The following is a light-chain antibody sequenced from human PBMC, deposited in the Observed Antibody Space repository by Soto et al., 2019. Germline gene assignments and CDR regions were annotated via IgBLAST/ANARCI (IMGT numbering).Light chain of an antibody. CDR2: DTS. V-gene: IGKV3-11*01. Sequence: EIVLTQSPATLSLSPGERATLSCRASQRISRSLAWYQHKPGQAPRLLIFDTSNRATGIPARFSGSGSGTDFTLTISSLEPKIFAFYYCQQRDGWPGTLGQGPK. CDR3: QQRDGWPGT. J-gene: IGKJ2*01. CDR1: QRISRS.